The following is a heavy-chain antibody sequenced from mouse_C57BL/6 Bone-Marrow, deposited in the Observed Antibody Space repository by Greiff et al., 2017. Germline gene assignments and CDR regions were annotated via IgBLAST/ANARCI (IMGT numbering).Heavy chain of an antibody. CDR2: ISDGGSYT. CDR3: ARDGGYYYGSSDAMDY. V-gene: IGHV5-4*01. J-gene: IGHJ4*01. D-gene: IGHD1-1*01. Sequence: EVQRVESGGGLVKPGGSLKLSCAASGFTFSSYAMSWVRQTPEKRLEWVATISDGGSYTYYPDNVKGRFTISRDNAKNNLYLQMSHMKSEDTAMYYCARDGGYYYGSSDAMDYWGQGTSVTVSS. CDR1: GFTFSSYA.